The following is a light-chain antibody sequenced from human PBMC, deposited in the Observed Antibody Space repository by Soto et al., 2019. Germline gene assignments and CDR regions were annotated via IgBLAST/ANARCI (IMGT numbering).Light chain of an antibody. Sequence: QSVLTQPASVSGSPGQSITISCTGTSSDVGGYNYVSWYQQHPGKAPKLMIYDVSNRPSGVSNRFSGSKSGNTASLTISGLQAEDEADYYCSSYTSCSTLDFGTGTKVTVL. CDR2: DVS. CDR3: SSYTSCSTLD. J-gene: IGLJ1*01. V-gene: IGLV2-14*01. CDR1: SSDVGGYNY.